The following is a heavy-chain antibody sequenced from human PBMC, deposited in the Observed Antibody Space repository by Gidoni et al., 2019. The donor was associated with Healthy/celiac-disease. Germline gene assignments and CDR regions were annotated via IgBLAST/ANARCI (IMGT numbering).Heavy chain of an antibody. CDR3: ARGGSSGWYPLYFDY. CDR2: ISSRGSTI. D-gene: IGHD6-19*01. J-gene: IGHJ4*02. Sequence: EVQLVESGGGLVQPGGSLRLSCAASGFTFSSYEMNWVRQAPGKGLEWVSYISSRGSTIYYADSVKGRFTISRDNAKNSLYLQMNRLRAEDTAVYYCARGGSSGWYPLYFDYWGQGTLVTVSS. V-gene: IGHV3-48*03. CDR1: GFTFSSYE.